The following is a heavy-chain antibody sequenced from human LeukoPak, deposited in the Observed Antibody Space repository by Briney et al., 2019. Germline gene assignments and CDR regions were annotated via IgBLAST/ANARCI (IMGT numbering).Heavy chain of an antibody. CDR3: ARDGSCFDF. V-gene: IGHV3-7*01. CDR1: GFTFSEYW. CDR2: IKGDGSKI. D-gene: IGHD2-15*01. J-gene: IGHJ4*02. Sequence: GGSLRLSCGASGFTFSEYWMTWVGKAPGRGPEWVANIKGDGSKIYYVDSVKGRFTISRDNDKNSLYLQMNNLRVEDTAVYHCARDGSCFDFWGQGALVTVSS.